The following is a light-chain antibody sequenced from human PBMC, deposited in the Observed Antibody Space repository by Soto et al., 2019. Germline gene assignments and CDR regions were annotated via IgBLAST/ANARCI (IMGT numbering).Light chain of an antibody. CDR3: QSYDSSLSGYV. Sequence: QSVLTQPPSVSGAPGQRVTLSCTGSSSNIGAGYDVHWYQQLPGTAPKLLIFGNNNRPSGVPDRFSGSKSGTSASLAVTGLQPEDEADYYCQSYDSSLSGYVFGTGTKVTVL. CDR2: GNN. J-gene: IGLJ1*01. CDR1: SSNIGAGYD. V-gene: IGLV1-40*01.